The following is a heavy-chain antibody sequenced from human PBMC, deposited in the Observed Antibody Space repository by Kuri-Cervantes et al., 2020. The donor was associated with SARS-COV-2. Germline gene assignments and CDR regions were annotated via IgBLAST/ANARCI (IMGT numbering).Heavy chain of an antibody. V-gene: IGHV1-18*04. D-gene: IGHD6-13*01. CDR3: ARDRTRSSWYVWGGSIYGMDV. CDR1: GYTFTTYG. CDR2: ISTYNANA. Sequence: ASVKVSCKASGYTFTTYGITWVRQAPGQGLEWMGWISTYNANADYAQKFQGRVTMTRDTSISTAYMELSRLRSDDTAVYYCARDRTRSSWYVWGGSIYGMDVWGQGTTVTVSS. J-gene: IGHJ6*02.